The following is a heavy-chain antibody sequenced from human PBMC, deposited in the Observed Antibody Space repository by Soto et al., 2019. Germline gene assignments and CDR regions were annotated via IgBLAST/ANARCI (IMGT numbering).Heavy chain of an antibody. CDR3: ARSRAPRASSWYWNWFDP. J-gene: IGHJ5*02. V-gene: IGHV4-31*03. CDR1: GGSISSGGYY. D-gene: IGHD6-13*01. Sequence: RSLTCTVSGGSISSGGYYWSWIRQHPGKGLEWIGYIYYSGSTYYNPSLKSRVTISVDTSKNQFSLKLSSVTAADTAVYYCARSRAPRASSWYWNWFDPWGQGTLVTVSS. CDR2: IYYSGST.